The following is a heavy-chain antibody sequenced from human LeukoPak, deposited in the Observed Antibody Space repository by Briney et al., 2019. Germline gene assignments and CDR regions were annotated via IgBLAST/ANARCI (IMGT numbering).Heavy chain of an antibody. D-gene: IGHD1-1*01. CDR2: ITSDGSST. J-gene: IGHJ5*02. CDR1: GFTFRTYS. V-gene: IGHV3-74*01. Sequence: PGGSLRLSCVASGFTFRTYSMNWVRQAPGKGLVWVSRITSDGSSTIYADSVKGRFTSSRDNAKNTLYLQMNSLRVEDTAVYYCTRDINWALGNPWGQGTLVIVSS. CDR3: TRDINWALGNP.